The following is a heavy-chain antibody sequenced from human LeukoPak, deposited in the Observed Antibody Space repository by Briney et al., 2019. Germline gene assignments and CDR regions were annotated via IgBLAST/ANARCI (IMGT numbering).Heavy chain of an antibody. CDR3: ARWLAARYFDL. D-gene: IGHD6-6*01. Sequence: SETLSLTCAVYGGSFSGYYWSWIRQPPGKGLEWIGEINHSGSTNYNPSLKSRVTISVDTSKNQFSLKLSSVTAADTAVYYCARWLAARYFDLWGRGTLVTVSS. V-gene: IGHV4-34*01. CDR1: GGSFSGYY. J-gene: IGHJ2*01. CDR2: INHSGST.